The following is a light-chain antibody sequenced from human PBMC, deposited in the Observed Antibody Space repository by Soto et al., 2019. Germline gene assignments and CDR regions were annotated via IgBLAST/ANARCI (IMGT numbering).Light chain of an antibody. Sequence: QSALTQPASVSGSPGQSITISCTGTSSDVGSYNLVSWYQQHPGKAPKLMIYEGSKRPSGVSNRFSGSKSGNTASLTISGLQAEDEADYYCSSYTTSSPLEVFGGGTKLTVL. V-gene: IGLV2-14*02. J-gene: IGLJ3*02. CDR2: EGS. CDR3: SSYTTSSPLEV. CDR1: SSDVGSYNL.